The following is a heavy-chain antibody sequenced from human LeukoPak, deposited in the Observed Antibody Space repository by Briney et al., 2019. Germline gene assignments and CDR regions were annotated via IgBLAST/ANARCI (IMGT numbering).Heavy chain of an antibody. Sequence: SVKVSCKASGGTFSSYAISWVRQAPGQGLEWMGRIIPILGIANYAQKFQGRVTITADKSTSTAYMELSSLRSEDTAVYYCARDHWVGGQSDFDYWGQGTLVTVSS. CDR1: GGTFSSYA. CDR2: IIPILGIA. J-gene: IGHJ4*02. D-gene: IGHD4-23*01. CDR3: ARDHWVGGQSDFDY. V-gene: IGHV1-69*04.